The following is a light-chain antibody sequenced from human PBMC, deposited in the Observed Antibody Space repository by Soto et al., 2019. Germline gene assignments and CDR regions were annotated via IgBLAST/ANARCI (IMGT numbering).Light chain of an antibody. J-gene: IGKJ1*01. CDR1: QEISPF. Sequence: AVRVTHSPSSISASTGDRVTITCRASQEISPFLAWYQQRPGKAPNLLVYASSTLKSGVPSRFNGSGSGTDFTLTISNLQSEDSATYFCQQYYQYPRTFGQGTKVEIK. CDR3: QQYYQYPRT. CDR2: ASS. V-gene: IGKV1-8*01.